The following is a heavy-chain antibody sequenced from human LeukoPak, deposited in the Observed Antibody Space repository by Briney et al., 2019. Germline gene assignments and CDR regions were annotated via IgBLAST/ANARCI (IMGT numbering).Heavy chain of an antibody. CDR1: GFTFDDYA. CDR2: ISGDGGST. V-gene: IGHV3-43*02. D-gene: IGHD6-25*01. CDR3: AKDTRNFAATLKSWFDP. Sequence: GGSLRLSCAASGFTFDDYAMHWVRQAPGKGLEWVSLISGDGGSTSYADSVKGRFTISRDNSKNSLYLRMNSLRTEDTALYYCAKDTRNFAATLKSWFDPWGQGTLVTVSS. J-gene: IGHJ5*02.